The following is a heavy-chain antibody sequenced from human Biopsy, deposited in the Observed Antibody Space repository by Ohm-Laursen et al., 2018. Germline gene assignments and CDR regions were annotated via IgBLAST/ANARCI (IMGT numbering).Heavy chain of an antibody. J-gene: IGHJ4*02. V-gene: IGHV3-9*01. D-gene: IGHD6-19*01. CDR3: VKSAYSSGFWEASDY. Sequence: RSLRLSCAASGFRFDDYAMQWVRQAPGKGLEWVSGISWSSGTIGYADSVKGRFTVSRDNAKNSLFLQMNSLRVEDTALYYCVKSAYSSGFWEASDYWGQGALVTVSS. CDR1: GFRFDDYA. CDR2: ISWSSGTI.